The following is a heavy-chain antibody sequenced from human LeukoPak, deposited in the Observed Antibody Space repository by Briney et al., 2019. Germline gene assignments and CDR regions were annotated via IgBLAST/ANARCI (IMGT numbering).Heavy chain of an antibody. CDR3: ARVKNPRIQLWLRAEGAGFDY. D-gene: IGHD5-18*01. V-gene: IGHV3-48*03. J-gene: IGHJ4*02. CDR1: GFTFSSYE. CDR2: ISSSGSTI. Sequence: PGGSLRLSCAASGFTFSSYEMNWVRQAPGKGLEWVSYISSSGSTIYYADSVKGRFTISRDNAKNSLYLQMNSLRAEDTAVYYCARVKNPRIQLWLRAEGAGFDYWGQGTLVTVSS.